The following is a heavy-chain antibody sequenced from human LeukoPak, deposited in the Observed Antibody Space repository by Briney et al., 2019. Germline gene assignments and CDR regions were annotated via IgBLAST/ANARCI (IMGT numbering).Heavy chain of an antibody. J-gene: IGHJ4*02. V-gene: IGHV1-46*01. Sequence: GASVKVSCKASGYTFTTYYMHWVRQAPGQGLEWMGIINPTGGSASYAQKFQGRVAMTRDTSTSTVYMDLSSLTSEDTAVYYCARGDSSIPSEPYFDYWGQGTLVTVSS. CDR3: ARGDSSIPSEPYFDY. D-gene: IGHD2-21*01. CDR1: GYTFTTYY. CDR2: INPTGGSA.